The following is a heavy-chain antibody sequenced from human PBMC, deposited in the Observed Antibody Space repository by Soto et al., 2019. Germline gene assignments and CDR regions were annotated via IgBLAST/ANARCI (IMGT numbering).Heavy chain of an antibody. CDR2: IYYSGST. J-gene: IGHJ4*02. CDR3: ARVDTSMGATCVSY. V-gene: IGHV4-31*01. CDR1: GGSISSGGYY. Sequence: QVQLQESGPGLVKPSQTLSLTCTVSGGSISSGGYYWSWIRQHPGKGLEWIGYIYYSGSTYYNPSLMSLVIISVDTSKNQFSLKLSSVTAADTAVYYCARVDTSMGATCVSYWGQGTLVTVSS. D-gene: IGHD1-26*01.